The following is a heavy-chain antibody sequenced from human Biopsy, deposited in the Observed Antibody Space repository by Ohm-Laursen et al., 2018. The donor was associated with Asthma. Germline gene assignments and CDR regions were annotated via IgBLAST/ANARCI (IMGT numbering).Heavy chain of an antibody. CDR3: ARAGESDLVRGLDV. Sequence: SLRLSCSASGFTFSTYGMHWVRQAPGKGLEWVAFIAWDGINSYYADSVKGRFTISRDNSRNTLYLQKNSLRADDTAVYYCARAGESDLVRGLDVWGQGTTVIVS. CDR1: GFTFSTYG. D-gene: IGHD2-21*01. J-gene: IGHJ6*02. CDR2: IAWDGINS. V-gene: IGHV3-30*03.